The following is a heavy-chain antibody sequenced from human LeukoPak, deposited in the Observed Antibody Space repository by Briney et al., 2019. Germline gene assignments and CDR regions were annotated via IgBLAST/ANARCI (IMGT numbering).Heavy chain of an antibody. D-gene: IGHD2-2*01. Sequence: SGPTLVLPTPTLTLTCTFSGLPLSTGAVGVGWVRQPPVKALEWLALIEWNAGKSYSPTLKSRRTITKHTTKNQVVLTTTNMDPVDTATYYCAHSRSHPGSTSDWFDSWGQGTLVTVSS. CDR2: IEWNAGK. J-gene: IGHJ5*01. V-gene: IGHV2-5*01. CDR3: AHSRSHPGSTSDWFDS. CDR1: GLPLSTGAVG.